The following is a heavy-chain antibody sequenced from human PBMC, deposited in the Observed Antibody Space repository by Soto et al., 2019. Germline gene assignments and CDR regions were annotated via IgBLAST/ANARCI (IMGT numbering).Heavy chain of an antibody. D-gene: IGHD5-18*01. Sequence: SETLSLTCTVSDGSISSYYWSWIRQPPGKGLECIGYISYSGSTKYNPSLKNRVTISVDTSKNQFSLKLSSVTAADTAVYYCARTLYSYGPRFDYWGQGTPVTVSS. CDR1: DGSISSYY. CDR2: ISYSGST. J-gene: IGHJ4*02. V-gene: IGHV4-59*01. CDR3: ARTLYSYGPRFDY.